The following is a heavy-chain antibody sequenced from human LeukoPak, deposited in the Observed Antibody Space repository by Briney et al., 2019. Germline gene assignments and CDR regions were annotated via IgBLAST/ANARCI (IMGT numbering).Heavy chain of an antibody. CDR1: GFTFSNYS. V-gene: IGHV3-21*06. CDR2: IGSSGSYI. J-gene: IGHJ4*02. Sequence: GGSLRLSCAASGFTFSNYSMNWVRQAPGKGLEWVSSIGSSGSYIYYADSVKGRFTISRDNAKNSLYLQMNSLRGEDTAVYYCARGGRRFWSQGTLVTVSS. D-gene: IGHD3-16*01. CDR3: ARGGRRF.